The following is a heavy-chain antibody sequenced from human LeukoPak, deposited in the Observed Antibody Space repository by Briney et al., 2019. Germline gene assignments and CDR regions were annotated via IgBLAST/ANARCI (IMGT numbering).Heavy chain of an antibody. V-gene: IGHV1-18*01. Sequence: GASVKVSCKASGYIFTSYGFSWVRQAPGQGLEWMGWINVNNANTYYSEKFRGRLTMTTDTSTTTAYMELRSLRSDDTAVYYCARDRRIKDYDPLPGYWGQGTLVTVSS. CDR2: INVNNANT. CDR1: GYIFTSYG. J-gene: IGHJ4*02. CDR3: ARDRRIKDYDPLPGY. D-gene: IGHD3-16*01.